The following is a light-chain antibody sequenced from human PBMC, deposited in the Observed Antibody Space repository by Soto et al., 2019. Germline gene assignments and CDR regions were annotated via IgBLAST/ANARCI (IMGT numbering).Light chain of an antibody. V-gene: IGLV3-21*04. CDR3: QVWDSSSDHPDWV. CDR2: YDS. Sequence: SYELTQPPSVSVAPGKTATITCGGNNIGSESVHWYQQKPGQAPVLVIYYDSDRPSGIPERFSGSNSGNTATLTISSVEAGDEADYYCQVWDSSSDHPDWVFGGGTKLTVL. J-gene: IGLJ3*02. CDR1: NIGSES.